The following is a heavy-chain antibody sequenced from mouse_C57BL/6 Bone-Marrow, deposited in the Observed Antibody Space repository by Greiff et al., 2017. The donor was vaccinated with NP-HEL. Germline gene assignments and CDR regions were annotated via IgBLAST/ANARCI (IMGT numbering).Heavy chain of an antibody. J-gene: IGHJ3*01. CDR2: IYPRDGST. V-gene: IGHV1-78*01. Sequence: VQLQQPDAELVKPGASVKISCKASGYTFTDHTIHWMKQRPEQGLEWIGYIYPRDGSTKYNEKFKGKATLTADKSSSTAYMQLNSLTSEDSAVYFCASPPIYYDYEEFACWGQGTLVTVSA. CDR1: GYTFTDHT. CDR3: ASPPIYYDYEEFAC. D-gene: IGHD2-4*01.